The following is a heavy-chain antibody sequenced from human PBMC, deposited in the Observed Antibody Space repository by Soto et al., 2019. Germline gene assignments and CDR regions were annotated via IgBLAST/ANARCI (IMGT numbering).Heavy chain of an antibody. CDR1: GGTFSSYA. Sequence: QVQLVQSGAEVKKPGSSVKVSCKASGGTFSSYAISWVRQAPGQGLEWMGGIIPIFGTANYAQKFQGRVTITAXEXXXXXXXXXXXXXXXXXXXXXXXXXXXXXXXANYFDYWGQGTLVTVSS. CDR2: IIPIFGTA. J-gene: IGHJ4*02. V-gene: IGHV1-69*01. CDR3: XXXXXXXXXANYFDY.